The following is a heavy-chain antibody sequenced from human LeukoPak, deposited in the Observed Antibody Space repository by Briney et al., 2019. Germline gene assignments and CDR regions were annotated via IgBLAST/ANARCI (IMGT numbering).Heavy chain of an antibody. J-gene: IGHJ3*01. CDR1: GGSISSSSYY. D-gene: IGHD6-13*01. Sequence: PSETLSLTCTVSGGSISSSSYYWGWIRQPPGKGLEWIGSIYYSGSTYYNPSLKSRVTISVDMSKNQFSLKLSSVTAADTAVYFCARGALEYGRAAAGDHDAFDVWGQGTMVTVSS. CDR3: ARGALEYGRAAAGDHDAFDV. V-gene: IGHV4-39*07. CDR2: IYYSGST.